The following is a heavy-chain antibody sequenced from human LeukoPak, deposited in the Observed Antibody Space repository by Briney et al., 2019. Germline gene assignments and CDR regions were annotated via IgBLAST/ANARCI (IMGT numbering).Heavy chain of an antibody. Sequence: ASVKVSCKASGYTFTGYYMHWVRQAPGQGLEWMGWINPNSGGTNYAQKFQGRVTMTRDTSISTAYMELSRLRSDDTAVYYCATDGVGYYDSSGYYYFQHWGQGTLVTVSS. CDR1: GYTFTGYY. CDR2: INPNSGGT. D-gene: IGHD3-22*01. V-gene: IGHV1-2*02. CDR3: ATDGVGYYDSSGYYYFQH. J-gene: IGHJ1*01.